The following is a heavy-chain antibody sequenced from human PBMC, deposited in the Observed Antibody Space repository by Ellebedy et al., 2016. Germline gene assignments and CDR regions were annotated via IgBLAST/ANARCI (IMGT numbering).Heavy chain of an antibody. CDR2: VNTGNGNT. CDR1: GYTFTTYA. V-gene: IGHV1-3*04. D-gene: IGHD4/OR15-4a*01. J-gene: IGHJ4*02. Sequence: ASVKVSCKASGYTFTTYAMHWVRQAPGQRLEWMGWVNTGNGNTYYSQKFQGRVTFSRDTSASTAYMDLSNLRSEDTAVYYCARYVAMGGGSTQAFDYWGQGTLVTVSS. CDR3: ARYVAMGGGSTQAFDY.